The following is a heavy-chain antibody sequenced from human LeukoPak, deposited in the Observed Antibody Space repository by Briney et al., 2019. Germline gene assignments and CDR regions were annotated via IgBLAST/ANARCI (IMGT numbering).Heavy chain of an antibody. CDR3: ARGYSYGYSH. CDR2: ISSSGSTI. J-gene: IGHJ4*02. CDR1: GFAFSDYY. V-gene: IGHV3-11*01. Sequence: GGSVRLSCGASGFAFSDYYMSWILQAPGKGLEWVSYISSSGSTIYYADSVKGRFTISRDNAKNSLYLQMNSLRAEDTAVHYCARGYSYGYSHWGQGTLVTVSS. D-gene: IGHD5-18*01.